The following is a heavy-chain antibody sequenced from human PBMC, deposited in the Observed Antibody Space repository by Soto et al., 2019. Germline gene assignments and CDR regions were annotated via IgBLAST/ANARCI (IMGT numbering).Heavy chain of an antibody. D-gene: IGHD3-16*01. CDR3: VRGDVWFDS. V-gene: IGHV1-69*01. CDR1: GDTFSKFA. Sequence: QEQLVQSGAEVKKPGSSVKVSCKASGDTFSKFAINWVRQAPGQGLEWMGGIIPVFGTVNSARQFQARVTFTADESTTTAYMELRFLRFEDTAVYYCVRGDVWFDSWGQGTLVTVSS. J-gene: IGHJ5*01. CDR2: IIPVFGTV.